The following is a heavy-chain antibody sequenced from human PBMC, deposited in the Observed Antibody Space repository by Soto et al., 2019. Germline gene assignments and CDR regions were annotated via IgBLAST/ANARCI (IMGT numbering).Heavy chain of an antibody. CDR2: ISSRSNYT. J-gene: IGHJ4*02. CDR3: ARVLSGTRSFDY. Sequence: GGSLRLSCAASGFTFSSYAMHWVRQAPGKGLEWLSYISSRSNYTDYADSVKGRFTTSRDNAKNSLYLQMDSLRAEDTAVYYCARVLSGTRSFDYWGQGTLVTVSS. CDR1: GFTFSSYA. V-gene: IGHV3-21*05. D-gene: IGHD5-12*01.